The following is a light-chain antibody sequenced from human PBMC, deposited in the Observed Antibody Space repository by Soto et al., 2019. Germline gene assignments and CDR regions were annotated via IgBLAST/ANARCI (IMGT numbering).Light chain of an antibody. CDR1: QSISNW. CDR3: QQYNSYSQT. Sequence: DIQMTQSPSTLSASLGDRVTITCRASQSISNWLAWYQQKAGKAPKLLIYDGSSLESGVPSRFSGSGSGTEFTPTISSLQPDDFATYYCQQYNSYSQTFGQGTKVDI. V-gene: IGKV1-5*01. J-gene: IGKJ1*01. CDR2: DGS.